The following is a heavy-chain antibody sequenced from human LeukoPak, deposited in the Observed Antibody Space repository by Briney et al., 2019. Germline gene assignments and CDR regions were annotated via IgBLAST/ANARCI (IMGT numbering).Heavy chain of an antibody. D-gene: IGHD5-18*01. Sequence: SETLSLTCTVSGGSISSSSYYWGWIRQPPGKGLEWIGSIYYSGSTYYNPSLKSRVTISVDTSKNQFSLKLSSVTAADTAVYYCARGVYSYGSEYYYYYGMDVWGQGTTVTVSS. V-gene: IGHV4-39*01. CDR1: GGSISSSSYY. J-gene: IGHJ6*02. CDR3: ARGVYSYGSEYYYYYGMDV. CDR2: IYYSGST.